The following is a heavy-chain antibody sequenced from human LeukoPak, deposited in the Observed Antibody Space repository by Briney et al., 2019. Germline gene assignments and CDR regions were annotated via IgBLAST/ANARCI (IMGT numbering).Heavy chain of an antibody. CDR1: GFTFSNFW. D-gene: IGHD6-19*01. Sequence: GGSLRLSCAASGFTFSNFWMNWVRQAPGKGLEWVANIKQDGGEKYYVDSVQGRFTISRDNAKNSLYLQMNSLRAEVSAVYYCASAAVAGYNWFDPWGQGTLVTVSS. CDR2: IKQDGGEK. V-gene: IGHV3-7*01. CDR3: ASAAVAGYNWFDP. J-gene: IGHJ5*02.